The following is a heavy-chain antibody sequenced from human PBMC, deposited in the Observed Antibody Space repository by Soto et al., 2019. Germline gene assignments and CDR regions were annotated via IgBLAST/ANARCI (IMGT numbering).Heavy chain of an antibody. CDR3: ARPDSTGWYDH. CDR1: GYTFTGYY. Sequence: KVSCKASGYTFTGYYMHWVRQAPGQGLEWMAIINPGDSDTRYSPSFQGQVTMSADKSINTAYLQWSSLKASDTAMYYCARPDSTGWYDHWGQGTLVTVSS. D-gene: IGHD6-19*01. V-gene: IGHV5-51*01. CDR2: INPGDSDT. J-gene: IGHJ5*02.